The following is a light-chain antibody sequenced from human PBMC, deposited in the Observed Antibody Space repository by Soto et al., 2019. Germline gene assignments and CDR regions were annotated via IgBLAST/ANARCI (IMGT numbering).Light chain of an antibody. CDR3: QTWEV. CDR2: LNSDGSH. J-gene: IGLJ2*01. CDR1: SGHSSYA. Sequence: QPVLTQSPSASASLGASVKLTCTLSSGHSSYAIAWHQQQPEKGPRYLMKLNSDGSHSKGDGIPDRFSGSSSGAERYLSISSLQSEDEADYYCQTWEVFGGGTKLPS. V-gene: IGLV4-69*01.